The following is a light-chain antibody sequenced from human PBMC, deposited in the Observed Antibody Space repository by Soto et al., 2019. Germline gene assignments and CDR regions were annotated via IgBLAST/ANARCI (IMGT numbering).Light chain of an antibody. CDR1: QSVSSGY. CDR2: DAS. CDR3: QQYGSSPRT. J-gene: IGKJ1*01. Sequence: EIVLTQSPGTLSLSPGERGTLSCRASQSVSSGYLAWYQQKPGQAPRLLIYDASTRGNGVPDRFSGSGSGTDFTLTISRLEPEDFAVYYCQQYGSSPRTFGKGTKVDIK. V-gene: IGKV3-20*01.